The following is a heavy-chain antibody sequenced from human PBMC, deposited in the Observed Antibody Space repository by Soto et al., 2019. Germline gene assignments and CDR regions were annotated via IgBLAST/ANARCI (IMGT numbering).Heavy chain of an antibody. J-gene: IGHJ4*02. V-gene: IGHV3-21*01. D-gene: IGHD7-27*01. CDR1: GFTFSNHN. CDR3: ARDDVSRTGEEGLLDY. CDR2: ISGSSGFV. Sequence: GSLRLSCTASGFTFSNHNMNWVRQAPGKGLEWLSSISGSSGFVSYADSVKGRFTISRHNAKYSVFLQMNSLRVEDTAVYFCARDDVSRTGEEGLLDYWGQGTLVTVSS.